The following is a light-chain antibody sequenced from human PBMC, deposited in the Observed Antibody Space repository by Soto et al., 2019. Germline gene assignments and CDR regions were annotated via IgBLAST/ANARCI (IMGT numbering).Light chain of an antibody. J-gene: IGKJ1*01. Sequence: EVVLTQSPGTLSLSPGERATLSCRASESVSSSSLTWYQQKPGQAPRLLIYRTSNRVTGIPDRFSGSGSGTDFTLTISRLEPEDFAVYFCQHYGNSLWTFGQGTKVEIK. CDR1: ESVSSSS. V-gene: IGKV3-20*01. CDR2: RTS. CDR3: QHYGNSLWT.